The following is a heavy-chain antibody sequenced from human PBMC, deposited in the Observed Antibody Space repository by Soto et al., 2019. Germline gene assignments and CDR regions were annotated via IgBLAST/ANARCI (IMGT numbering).Heavy chain of an antibody. CDR2: ISSSSSYI. J-gene: IGHJ4*02. CDR3: ARDKDCSSTSCYFDY. Sequence: EVQLVESGGGLVKPGGSLRLSCAASGFTFSSYSMNWVRQAPGKGLEWVSSISSSSSYIYYADSVKGRFTISRDNAKNTLYLQMNSLRAEDTAVYYCARDKDCSSTSCYFDYWGQGTLVTVSS. D-gene: IGHD2-2*01. CDR1: GFTFSSYS. V-gene: IGHV3-21*01.